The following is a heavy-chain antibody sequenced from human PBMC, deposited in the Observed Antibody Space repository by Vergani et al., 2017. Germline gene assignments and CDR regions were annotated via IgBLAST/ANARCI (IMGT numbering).Heavy chain of an antibody. J-gene: IGHJ4*02. CDR3: ASHEYGGDAY. CDR2: INRDGSEK. V-gene: IGHV3-7*01. CDR1: GFTFSKYW. D-gene: IGHD2/OR15-2a*01. Sequence: DVQLVQSGGGLIQPGGSLRLSCVVSGFTFSKYWMSWVRQAPGKGLEWVANINRDGSEKNYGDSVRGRFTISSDNAKNSVYLQMNSLRGEDTAVYYCASHEYGGDAYWGQGTLVTVSS.